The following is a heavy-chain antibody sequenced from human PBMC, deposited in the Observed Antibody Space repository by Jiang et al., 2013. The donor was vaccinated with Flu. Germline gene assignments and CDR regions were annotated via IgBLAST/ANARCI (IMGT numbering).Heavy chain of an antibody. CDR3: AKDPAFGYFDY. J-gene: IGHJ4*02. D-gene: IGHD3-16*01. CDR1: GFTFSSYG. V-gene: IGHV3-30*18. CDR2: ISYDGSNK. Sequence: VQLLESGGGVVQPGRSLRLSCAASGFTFSSYGMHWVRQAPGKGLEWVAVISYDGSNKYYADSVKGRFTISRDNSKNTLYLQMNSLRAEDTAVYYCAKDPAFGYFDYWGQGTLVTVSS.